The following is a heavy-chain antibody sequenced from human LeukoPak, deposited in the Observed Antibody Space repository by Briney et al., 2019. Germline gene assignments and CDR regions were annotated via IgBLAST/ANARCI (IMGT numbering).Heavy chain of an antibody. CDR2: INTNTGNP. CDR3: AREVTLLYYYYYGMDD. D-gene: IGHD4-23*01. CDR1: GYTFTSYA. Sequence: GASVKVSCKASGYTFTSYAMNWVRQAPGQGLEWMGWINTNTGNPTYAQGFTGRFVSSLDTSVSTAYLQISSLKAEDTAVYYCAREVTLLYYYYYGMDDWGQGTTVTVSS. J-gene: IGHJ6*02. V-gene: IGHV7-4-1*02.